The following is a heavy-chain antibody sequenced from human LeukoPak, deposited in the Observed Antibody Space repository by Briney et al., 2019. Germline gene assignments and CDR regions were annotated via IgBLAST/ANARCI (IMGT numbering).Heavy chain of an antibody. V-gene: IGHV3-21*01. CDR1: GFTFSSYS. D-gene: IGHD2-2*01. Sequence: PGGSLRLSCAASGFTFSSYSMNWVRQAPGKGLEWVSSISSSSSYIYYADSVKGRFTISRDNAKNSLYLQMNSLRAEDTAVYYCARVSKSTSRNGRGAFDIWGQRTMVTVSS. CDR3: ARVSKSTSRNGRGAFDI. J-gene: IGHJ3*02. CDR2: ISSSSSYI.